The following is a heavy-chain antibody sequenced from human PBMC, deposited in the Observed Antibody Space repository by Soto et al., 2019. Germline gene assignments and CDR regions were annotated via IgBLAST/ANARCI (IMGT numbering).Heavy chain of an antibody. V-gene: IGHV4-34*01. J-gene: IGHJ4*02. CDR3: QGGDF. Sequence: SETLSLTCAVSGGSFRGYFWSWIRQSPDKGLEWIGEINDSGSTYYNPSFKSRLTISVDTSKSQISLTLTSVTAADSAVYYCQGGDFWGQGXRVTVHS. CDR2: INDSGST. CDR1: GGSFRGYF. D-gene: IGHD3-16*01.